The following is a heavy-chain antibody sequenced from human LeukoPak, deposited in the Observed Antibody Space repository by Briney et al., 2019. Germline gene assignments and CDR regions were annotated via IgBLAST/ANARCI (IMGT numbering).Heavy chain of an antibody. J-gene: IGHJ4*02. D-gene: IGHD2-2*01. CDR1: GYTFTSYD. V-gene: IGHV1-8*01. Sequence: ASVKVSCKASGYTFTSYDINWVRQATGQGLEWMGWMNPNSGNTGYAQKFQGRVTMTRNTSISTAYMELSSLRSEDTAVYYCARGGGYCSSTSCYFWPVNYGGQGPLVTVSS. CDR3: ARGGGYCSSTSCYFWPVNY. CDR2: MNPNSGNT.